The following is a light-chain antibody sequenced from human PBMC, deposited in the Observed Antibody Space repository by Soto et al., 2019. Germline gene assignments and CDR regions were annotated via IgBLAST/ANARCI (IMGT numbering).Light chain of an antibody. CDR3: VVYRGSDIYV. CDR2: STS. V-gene: IGLV8-61*01. CDR1: SGSVATSYY. Sequence: QTVVTQEPSFSVSPGEKVTLTCGLNSGSVATSYYHSWSQQTPGQTPRTLIYSTSTRSSGVRDRFSGYILWNKASVNITGALADDESDYYFVVYRGSDIYVLGTGTKLTV. J-gene: IGLJ1*01.